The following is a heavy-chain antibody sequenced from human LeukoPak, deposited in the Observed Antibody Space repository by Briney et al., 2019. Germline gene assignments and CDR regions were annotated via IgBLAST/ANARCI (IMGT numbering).Heavy chain of an antibody. V-gene: IGHV3-21*01. J-gene: IGHJ4*02. D-gene: IGHD6-19*01. CDR3: ARDRIAVAATETSFDY. CDR2: ISGSSSYI. CDR1: GFTFSSYG. Sequence: GGTLRLSCAASGFTFSSYGMSWVRQAPGKGLEWVSSISGSSSYIYYADSVKGRFTISRGNAKNSLYLQMNSLRAEDTAVYYCARDRIAVAATETSFDYWGQGTLVTVSS.